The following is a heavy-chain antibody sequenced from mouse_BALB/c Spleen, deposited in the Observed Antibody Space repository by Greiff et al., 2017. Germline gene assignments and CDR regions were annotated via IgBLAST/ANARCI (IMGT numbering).Heavy chain of an antibody. CDR2: INPSNGRT. CDR1: GYTFTSYW. Sequence: QVQLQQPGAELVKPGASVKLSCKASGYTFTSYWMHWVKQRPGQGLEWIGEINPSNGRTNYNEKFKSKATLTVDKSSSTAYMQLSSLTSEDSAVYYCARYGAYYRYDDGAWFAYWGQGTLVTVSA. V-gene: IGHV1S81*02. D-gene: IGHD2-14*01. CDR3: ARYGAYYRYDDGAWFAY. J-gene: IGHJ3*01.